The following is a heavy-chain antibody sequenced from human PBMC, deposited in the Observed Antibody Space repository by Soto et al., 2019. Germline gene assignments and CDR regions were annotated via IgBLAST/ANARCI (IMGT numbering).Heavy chain of an antibody. J-gene: IGHJ3*02. V-gene: IGHV4-59*01. CDR2: IYYSGST. Sequence: SETLSLTCTVSGGSISSYYWSWIRQPPGKGLEWIGYIYYSGSTNYNPSLKSRVTISVDTSKNQFSLKLSSVTAADTAVYYCAREGRYFDWLAAFDIWGQGTMVTVSS. D-gene: IGHD3-9*01. CDR3: AREGRYFDWLAAFDI. CDR1: GGSISSYY.